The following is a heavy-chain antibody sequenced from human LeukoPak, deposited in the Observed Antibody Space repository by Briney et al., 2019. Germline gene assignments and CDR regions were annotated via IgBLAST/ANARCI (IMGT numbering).Heavy chain of an antibody. CDR2: ISGSGGST. CDR1: GFTFSSYA. D-gene: IGHD3-10*01. CDR3: AREGSRGAFDI. Sequence: GSLRLSCAASGFTFSSYAMSWVRQAPGKGLEWVSAISGSGGSTHYADSVKGRFTISRDNSKNTLYLQMGSLRAEDMAVYYCAREGSRGAFDIWGQGTMVTVSS. V-gene: IGHV3-23*01. J-gene: IGHJ3*02.